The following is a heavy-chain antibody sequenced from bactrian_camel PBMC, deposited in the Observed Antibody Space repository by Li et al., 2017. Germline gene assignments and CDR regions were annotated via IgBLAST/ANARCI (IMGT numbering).Heavy chain of an antibody. CDR3: AADFVRLVGICSDSYNY. Sequence: HVQLVESGGGSVQAGGSLRLSCIAQNYIYSSYLMGWFRQAPGKEREAVASIYSGDSSTYYADSVKGRFTISKDNGKSTVYLQMDNLKPEDTAEYYCAADFVRLVGICSDSYNYWGQGTQVTVS. J-gene: IGHJ4*01. V-gene: IGHV3-3*01. CDR1: NYIYSSYL. CDR2: IYSGDSST. D-gene: IGHD1*01.